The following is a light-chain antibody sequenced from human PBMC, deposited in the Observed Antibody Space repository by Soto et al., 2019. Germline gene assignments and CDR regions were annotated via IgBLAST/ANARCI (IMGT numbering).Light chain of an antibody. J-gene: IGKJ2*01. CDR2: DAS. V-gene: IGKV1-33*01. CDR1: QDISNY. Sequence: DIQMTQSPSSLSASVGDRVTITCQASQDISNYLNWYQQKPGKAPKLLIYDASNLKTGVPSRFSGSGSGTDFTFTISSLQPEDIATYYCKQYDNLPYTFGQGTKLEIK. CDR3: KQYDNLPYT.